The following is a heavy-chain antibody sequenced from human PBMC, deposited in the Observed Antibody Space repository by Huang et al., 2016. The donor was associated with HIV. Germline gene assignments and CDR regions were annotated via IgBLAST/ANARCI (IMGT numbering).Heavy chain of an antibody. V-gene: IGHV3-30*18. CDR3: GKDWTGSSGWFTLHYYYYGMDV. Sequence: QVQLVESGGGVVQPGRSLRLSCAASGFSFSNYGIHWVRQAPGKGLGWVAVIAYDGNKKYYADSGKGRFTISRDNSNNTLCLQMNSLRAEDTAVYYCGKDWTGSSGWFTLHYYYYGMDVWGQGTTVTVSS. CDR2: IAYDGNKK. J-gene: IGHJ6*02. CDR1: GFSFSNYG. D-gene: IGHD6-19*01.